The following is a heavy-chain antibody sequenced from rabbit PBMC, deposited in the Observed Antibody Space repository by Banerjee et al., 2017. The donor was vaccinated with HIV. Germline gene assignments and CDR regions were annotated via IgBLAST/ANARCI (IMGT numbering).Heavy chain of an antibody. J-gene: IGHJ4*01. CDR3: ARTGSSWSLNL. V-gene: IGHV1S7*01. CDR2: IYTGRGGT. Sequence: QLKETGGGLVQPGGSLTLSCKTSGFDFSRYSMSWVRQAPGKGLEWIGAIYTGRGGTDYANWVNGRFTISSDNAQYTVDLQMNSLTAADTATYFCARTGSSWSLNLWGPGTLVTVS. CDR1: GFDFSRYS. D-gene: IGHD8-1*01.